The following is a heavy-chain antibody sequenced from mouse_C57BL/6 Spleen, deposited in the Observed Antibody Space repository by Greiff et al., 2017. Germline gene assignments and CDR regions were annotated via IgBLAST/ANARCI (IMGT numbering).Heavy chain of an antibody. CDR2: INPCNGGT. Sequence: QVHVKQPGPELVKPGASVKLSCKASGYTFTSYWMHWVKQRPGQGLEWIGNINPCNGGTNSNEKFKSQVTLTVAKSSSTAYMQLSSLTSEDSAVYYCARSYYYGSYWYFDVWGTGTTVTVSS. V-gene: IGHV1-53*01. J-gene: IGHJ1*03. CDR3: ARSYYYGSYWYFDV. D-gene: IGHD1-1*01. CDR1: GYTFTSYW.